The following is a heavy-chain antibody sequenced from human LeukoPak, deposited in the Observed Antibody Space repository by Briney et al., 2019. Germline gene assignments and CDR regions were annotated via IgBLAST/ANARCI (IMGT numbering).Heavy chain of an antibody. V-gene: IGHV3-7*05. D-gene: IGHD6-13*01. Sequence: ETLSLTCGVSGGSIDSTNYWSWVRQAPGRGLEWVANIKEDGSEKNYVDSVKGRFTISRDNAKNSLYLQMNSLRAGDTAIYYCARDWGAAGLWDYWGQGTLVTVSS. CDR3: ARDWGAAGLWDY. CDR2: IKEDGSEK. CDR1: GGSIDSTNY. J-gene: IGHJ4*02.